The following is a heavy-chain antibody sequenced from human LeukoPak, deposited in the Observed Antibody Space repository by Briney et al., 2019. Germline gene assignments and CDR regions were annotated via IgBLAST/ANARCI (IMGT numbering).Heavy chain of an antibody. V-gene: IGHV4-39*01. CDR2: IYYSGST. Sequence: SETLSLTCTVSGGSISSSTYYWGWIRQPPGKGLEWIGTIYYSGSTYYNPSLKSRVTISVDTSKNQFSLKLSSVTAADTAVYYCARIGRGYFDYWGQGTLVTVSS. CDR3: ARIGRGYFDY. J-gene: IGHJ4*02. D-gene: IGHD1-26*01. CDR1: GGSISSSTYY.